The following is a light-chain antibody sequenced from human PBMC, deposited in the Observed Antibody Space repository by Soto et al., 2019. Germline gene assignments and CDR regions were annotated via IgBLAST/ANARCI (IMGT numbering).Light chain of an antibody. CDR2: DAS. V-gene: IGKV1-33*01. J-gene: IGKJ5*01. Sequence: DIQMTEYPSALSASVGDRVTITFQASQDISNYLNWYQQKLGKAPKLLIYDASNLETGVPSRFSGSGSGTDFTFTISSLQPEDIATYYCQQYSHLITFGQGTRLEIK. CDR3: QQYSHLIT. CDR1: QDISNY.